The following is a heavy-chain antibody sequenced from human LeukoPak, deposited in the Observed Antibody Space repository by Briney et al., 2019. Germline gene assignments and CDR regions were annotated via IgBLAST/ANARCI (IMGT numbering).Heavy chain of an antibody. V-gene: IGHV3-38-3*01. CDR2: ISGGST. Sequence: PGGSLRLSCAASGFTVSSNEMSWVRQAPGKGLEWVSSISGGSTYYADSRKGRFTISRDNSKNTLHLQMNSLRAEDTAVYFCARGGYFSFDYWGQGTLVTVSS. J-gene: IGHJ4*02. CDR3: ARGGYFSFDY. CDR1: GFTVSSNE. D-gene: IGHD2/OR15-2a*01.